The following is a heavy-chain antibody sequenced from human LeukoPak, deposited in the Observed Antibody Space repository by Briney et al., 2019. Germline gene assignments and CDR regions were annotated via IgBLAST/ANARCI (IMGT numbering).Heavy chain of an antibody. CDR2: INPNSGGT. Sequence: ASVKVSCKASGYTFTGYYMHWVRQAPGQGLEWMGWINPNSGGTNYAQKFQGRVTMTRDTSISTAYMELSRLRSDDTAVYYRARVSDYYDSSGNYGYWGQGTLVTVSS. CDR3: ARVSDYYDSSGNYGY. CDR1: GYTFTGYY. J-gene: IGHJ4*02. V-gene: IGHV1-2*02. D-gene: IGHD3-22*01.